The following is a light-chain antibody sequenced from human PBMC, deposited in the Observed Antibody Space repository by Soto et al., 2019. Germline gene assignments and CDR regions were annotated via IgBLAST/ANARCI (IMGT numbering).Light chain of an antibody. CDR1: SSDVGSYNL. V-gene: IGLV2-23*02. J-gene: IGLJ1*01. Sequence: QSVLTQPASESGSPGQSITISYAGTSSDVGSYNLVSWYQQHPGKAPRLIIFEVNKRPSGVSNRFSGSKSGNTASLTISGLQAEDEAGYYCCSSTPTATYVFGTGTKVTVL. CDR2: EVN. CDR3: CSSTPTATYV.